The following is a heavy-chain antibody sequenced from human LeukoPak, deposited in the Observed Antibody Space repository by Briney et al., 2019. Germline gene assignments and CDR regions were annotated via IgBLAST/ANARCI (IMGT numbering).Heavy chain of an antibody. Sequence: SETLSLTCAVYGGSFSGYYWSWIRQPPGKGLEWIGEINHSGSTNYNPSLKSRVTISVDTSKNQFPLKLSSVTAADTAVYYCARLDSSGYYYFDYWGQGTLVTVSS. D-gene: IGHD3-22*01. CDR3: ARLDSSGYYYFDY. CDR1: GGSFSGYY. V-gene: IGHV4-34*01. CDR2: INHSGST. J-gene: IGHJ4*02.